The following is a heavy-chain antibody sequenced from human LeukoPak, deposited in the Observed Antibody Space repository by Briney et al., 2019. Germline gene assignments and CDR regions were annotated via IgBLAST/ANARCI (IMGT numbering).Heavy chain of an antibody. J-gene: IGHJ4*02. D-gene: IGHD3-3*01. V-gene: IGHV1-69*05. CDR2: IIPIFGTA. CDR3: ARQVWSGYYTFDY. CDR1: GGTFSSYA. Sequence: SVKVSCKASGGTFSSYAISWVRQAPGQGIEWMGRIIPIFGTANYAQKFQGRVTITTDESTSTAYMELSSLRSEDTAVYYCARQVWSGYYTFDYWGQGTLVTVSS.